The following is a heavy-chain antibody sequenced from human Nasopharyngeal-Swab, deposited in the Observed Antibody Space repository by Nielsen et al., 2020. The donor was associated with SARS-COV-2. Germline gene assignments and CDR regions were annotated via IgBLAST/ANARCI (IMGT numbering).Heavy chain of an antibody. D-gene: IGHD3-22*01. CDR3: TREYYDSSGYYYIWGDY. J-gene: IGHJ4*02. Sequence: GGSLRPSCTASGFTFGDYAMSWVRQAPGKGLEWVGFIRSKAYGGTTEYAASVKGRFTISRDDSKSIAYLQMNSLKTEDTAVYYCTREYYDSSGYYYIWGDYWGQGTLVTVSS. CDR2: IRSKAYGGTT. CDR1: GFTFGDYA. V-gene: IGHV3-49*04.